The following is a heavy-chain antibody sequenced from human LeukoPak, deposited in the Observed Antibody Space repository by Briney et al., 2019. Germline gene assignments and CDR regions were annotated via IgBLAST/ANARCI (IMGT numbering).Heavy chain of an antibody. CDR2: INHSGST. D-gene: IGHD6-19*01. CDR3: ARTYSSGRCD. Sequence: SETLSLTCAVYGGSFSGYYWSWIRQPPGKGLEWIGEINHSGSTNYNPSLKSRVTISVDTSKNQFSLKLSSVTAADTAVYYCARTYSSGRCDWGQGTLVTVSS. J-gene: IGHJ4*02. CDR1: GGSFSGYY. V-gene: IGHV4-34*01.